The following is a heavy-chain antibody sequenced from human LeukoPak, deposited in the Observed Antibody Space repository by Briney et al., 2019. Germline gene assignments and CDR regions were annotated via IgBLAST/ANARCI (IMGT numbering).Heavy chain of an antibody. D-gene: IGHD3-3*01. V-gene: IGHV4-34*01. Sequence: SETLSLTCAVYDGSFSRFYWSWIRQPPGKGLEWIGGINHSGSTNYNPSLTSRVTISVDKSKSQFSLQLTSVTAADTAVYYCARGPRTQYDTWNGYYSGRRWFDPWGQGTLVTVSS. CDR2: INHSGST. CDR3: ARGPRTQYDTWNGYYSGRRWFDP. J-gene: IGHJ5*02. CDR1: DGSFSRFY.